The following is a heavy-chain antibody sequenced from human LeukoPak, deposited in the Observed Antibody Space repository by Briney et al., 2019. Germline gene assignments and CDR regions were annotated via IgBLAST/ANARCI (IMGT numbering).Heavy chain of an antibody. CDR3: VKGGSSTWSWFDP. CDR2: ISSNGGST. Sequence: GGSLRLPCSASGFTFSSDAMHWGRHAPGQGLEYVSGISSNGGSTYYADSLKGRFTISRDNSKNTLYLQMSSLRPEDTAVYYCVKGGSSTWSWFDPWGQGTLVTVSS. V-gene: IGHV3-64D*09. CDR1: GFTFSSDA. D-gene: IGHD6-13*01. J-gene: IGHJ5*02.